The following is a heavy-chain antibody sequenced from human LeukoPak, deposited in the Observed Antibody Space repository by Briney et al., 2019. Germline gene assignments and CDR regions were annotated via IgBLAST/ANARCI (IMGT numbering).Heavy chain of an antibody. CDR3: ARGPMIVVAPSDY. CDR2: INPNSGGT. Sequence: ASVKVSCKASGYIFTDYYMHWVRQAPGQELGWMGRINPNSGGTNYAQKFQGRVTMTRDTSISTAYTELSSLRSGDTATYYCARGPMIVVAPSDYWGQGTLVTVSS. V-gene: IGHV1/OR15-1*01. CDR1: GYIFTDYY. D-gene: IGHD3-22*01. J-gene: IGHJ4*02.